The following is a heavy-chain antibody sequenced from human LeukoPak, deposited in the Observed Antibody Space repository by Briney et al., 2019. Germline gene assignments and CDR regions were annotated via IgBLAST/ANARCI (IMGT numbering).Heavy chain of an antibody. CDR1: GGSMSSGGYS. CDR3: ARVEKGGTSWADHGAFDI. V-gene: IGHV4-30-4*07. CDR2: IYYSGST. J-gene: IGHJ3*02. Sequence: PSQTLSLTCVVSGGSMSSGGYSWSWIRQPPGKGLEWIGYIYYSGSTNYNPSLKSRVTISLDTSKNQFSLKLSSVTAADTAVYYCARVEKGGTSWADHGAFDIWGQGTMVTVSS. D-gene: IGHD2-2*01.